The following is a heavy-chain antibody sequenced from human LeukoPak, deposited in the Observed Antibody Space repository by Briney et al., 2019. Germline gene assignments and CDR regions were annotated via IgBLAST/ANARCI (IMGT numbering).Heavy chain of an antibody. Sequence: ASVKVSCKASGGTFSSYAISWVRQAPGQGLEWRGGIIPIFGTANYAQKFQGRVTNTTDESTSTAYMELSSLRSEDTAVYYCARGNRIAARIGWFDPWGQGTLVTVSS. V-gene: IGHV1-69*05. CDR2: IIPIFGTA. J-gene: IGHJ5*02. CDR1: GGTFSSYA. CDR3: ARGNRIAARIGWFDP. D-gene: IGHD6-6*01.